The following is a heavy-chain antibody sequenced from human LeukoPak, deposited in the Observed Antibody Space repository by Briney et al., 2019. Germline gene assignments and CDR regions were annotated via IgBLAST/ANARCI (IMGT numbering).Heavy chain of an antibody. CDR2: IYSGGRT. V-gene: IGHV3-53*01. Sequence: TGGSLRLSCAASGFTVSSHYMSWVRQAPGKGLEWVSVIYSGGRTYYADSVKGRFTISRDNSMNTLYLQMNSLRVEDTAVYYCARARDYGDYENWGQGTLVTASS. CDR3: ARARDYGDYEN. CDR1: GFTVSSHY. D-gene: IGHD4-17*01. J-gene: IGHJ4*02.